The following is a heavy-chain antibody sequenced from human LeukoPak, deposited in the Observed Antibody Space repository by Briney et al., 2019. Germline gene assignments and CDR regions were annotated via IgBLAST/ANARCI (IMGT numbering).Heavy chain of an antibody. Sequence: PVGSLRLSLAASGCRYSTCAMSWVRQAPVKGLKRISAITDSGGDTYYADSVKGPFTITRDNSKNALYLQMNSVSPVNAAVDDGATGSLAFRAYNVGNWVQRNLGTGSS. V-gene: IGHV3-23*01. CDR3: ATGSLAFRAYNVGN. J-gene: IGHJ4*02. D-gene: IGHD3-3*02. CDR2: ITDSGGDT. CDR1: GCRYSTCA.